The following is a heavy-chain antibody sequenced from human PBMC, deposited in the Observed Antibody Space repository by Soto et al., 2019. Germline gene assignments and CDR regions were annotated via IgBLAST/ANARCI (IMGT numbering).Heavy chain of an antibody. Sequence: EVQLVESGGNLVQPGGSLRLSCAGSGFTFSDYYIDWVRQAPGKGLEWVGRSRDKGNSYSTDYGASVRGRFTVSRDGSKNSLYLQMNSLETGDTALYSCVRSLPGTTSFDYWGRGTLVTVSS. V-gene: IGHV3-72*01. J-gene: IGHJ4*02. CDR1: GFTFSDYY. D-gene: IGHD1-7*01. CDR2: SRDKGNSYST. CDR3: VRSLPGTTSFDY.